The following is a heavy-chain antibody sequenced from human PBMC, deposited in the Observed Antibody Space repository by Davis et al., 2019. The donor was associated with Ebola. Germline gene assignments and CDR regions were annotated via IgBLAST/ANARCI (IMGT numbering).Heavy chain of an antibody. CDR3: ARTSIVGTTTTASDI. V-gene: IGHV1-18*01. CDR1: GGTFSSHA. Sequence: AASVKVSCKASGGTFSSHAISWVRQAPGQGLEWMGWNSAYNGNTAYAQILQGRVTMTTDTSTGKAYMQLRSLRADDTAVYFCARTSIVGTTTTASDIWGQGTMVTVSS. D-gene: IGHD1-26*01. CDR2: NSAYNGNT. J-gene: IGHJ3*02.